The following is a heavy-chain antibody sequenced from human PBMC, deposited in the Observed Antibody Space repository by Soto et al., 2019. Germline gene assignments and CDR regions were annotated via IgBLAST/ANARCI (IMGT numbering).Heavy chain of an antibody. J-gene: IGHJ4*02. Sequence: ASVKVSCKASGYTFTSYAIHWVRQAPGQKNERMGWINAGNDNKKYSQKFQGRVTITRDTSASTAYMELSSLRSEDTAVYYCARDLGGWPNYWGQGTLFTVSS. CDR1: GYTFTSYA. CDR3: ARDLGGWPNY. D-gene: IGHD2-15*01. CDR2: INAGNDNK. V-gene: IGHV1-3*01.